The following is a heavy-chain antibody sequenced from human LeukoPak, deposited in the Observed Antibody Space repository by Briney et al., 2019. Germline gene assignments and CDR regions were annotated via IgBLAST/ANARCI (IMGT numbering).Heavy chain of an antibody. CDR3: AKVPPPVWLGGPYYFDY. D-gene: IGHD3-16*01. V-gene: IGHV3-23*01. Sequence: GGSLRLSCAASGFTFSNYAMSWVRQAPGKGLEWVSSISGSGGSTYYADSVKGRFTISRDNSKNTLYLQMNSLRAEDTAVYYCAKVPPPVWLGGPYYFDYWGQGTLVTVSS. J-gene: IGHJ4*02. CDR2: ISGSGGST. CDR1: GFTFSNYA.